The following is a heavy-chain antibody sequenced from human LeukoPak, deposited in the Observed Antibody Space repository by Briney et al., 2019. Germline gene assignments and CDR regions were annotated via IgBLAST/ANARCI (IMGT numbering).Heavy chain of an antibody. CDR2: MYTGGTT. CDR1: GFTVSGTH. Sequence: GGSLRLSCSASGFTVSGTHMSWVRQAPGKGLEGVSAMYTGGTTYYADSVTGRFTVSRDTSRNTLFLHMNSLRAEDTAVYYCAKDEATSGGGLASWGQGTLVIVSS. D-gene: IGHD3-16*01. CDR3: AKDEATSGGGLAS. J-gene: IGHJ5*01. V-gene: IGHV3-53*01.